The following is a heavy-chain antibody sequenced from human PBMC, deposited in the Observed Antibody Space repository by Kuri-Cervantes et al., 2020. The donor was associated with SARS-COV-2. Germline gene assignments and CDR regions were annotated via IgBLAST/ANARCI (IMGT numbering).Heavy chain of an antibody. CDR3: ARPYSGSYYGYFDY. CDR2: ISTSGGST. CDR1: GFTSNIYA. V-gene: IGHV3-23*01. J-gene: IGHJ4*02. Sequence: GESLKISCVASGFTSNIYAMTRVRQAPGKGLEWVSVISTSGGSTYYADSVRGRFTISRDNSKNTLYLQMNSLRAEDTAVYYCARPYSGSYYGYFDYWGQGTLVTVSS. D-gene: IGHD1-26*01.